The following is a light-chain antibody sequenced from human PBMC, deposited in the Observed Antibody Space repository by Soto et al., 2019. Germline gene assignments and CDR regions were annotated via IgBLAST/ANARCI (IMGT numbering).Light chain of an antibody. CDR3: QQRAGWPPT. CDR1: QSVSSY. J-gene: IGKJ4*01. CDR2: DAS. V-gene: IGKV3-11*01. Sequence: PRAKAPLSCRASQSVSSYLAWYQQKPGQAPRLLIYDASNRANGIPARFTGSGSGTDFTLTISSLEPEDFAVYFCQQRAGWPPTFGGGTKVDI.